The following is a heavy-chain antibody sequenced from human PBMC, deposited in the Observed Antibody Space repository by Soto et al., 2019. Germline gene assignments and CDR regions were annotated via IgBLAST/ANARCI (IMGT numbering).Heavy chain of an antibody. J-gene: IGHJ6*02. D-gene: IGHD1-26*01. Sequence: QVQLQQWGAGLLKPSETLSLTCAVYGGSFSGYYWSWIRQPPGKGLEWIGEINHSGSTNYNPSLKSRVTITVDTSRNQFSLKLSSVTGADTAVYYCARGETTSGMDVWGQGTTATVFS. V-gene: IGHV4-34*01. CDR3: ARGETTSGMDV. CDR1: GGSFSGYY. CDR2: INHSGST.